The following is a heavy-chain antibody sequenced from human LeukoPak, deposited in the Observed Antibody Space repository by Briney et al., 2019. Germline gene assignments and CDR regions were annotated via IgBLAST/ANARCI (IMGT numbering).Heavy chain of an antibody. D-gene: IGHD1-14*01. Sequence: ASVKVSCKASGYTFSDYYMHWVRQAPGQGLEWMGWINPDSGGTKYAQKFQDRVTMTSDTSISTAYMELSRLRSDDTAVYYCARDHLLFRQPPNWFYPWGQGTLVTVSS. CDR1: GYTFSDYY. V-gene: IGHV1-2*02. CDR3: ARDHLLFRQPPNWFYP. J-gene: IGHJ5*02. CDR2: INPDSGGT.